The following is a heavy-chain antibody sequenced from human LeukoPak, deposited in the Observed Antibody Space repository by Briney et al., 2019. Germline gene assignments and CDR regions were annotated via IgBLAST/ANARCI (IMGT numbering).Heavy chain of an antibody. CDR3: VMSDY. V-gene: IGHV3-7*05. CDR1: GFTFSHYW. Sequence: GGSLRLTCAVSGFTFSHYWMNWVRQAPGKGLEWVASIKQDGSEKYYVDSVKGRFTISRDNAKNSLYLQMNSLRAEDTAVYFCVMSDYWGQGILVTVSS. J-gene: IGHJ4*02. CDR2: IKQDGSEK.